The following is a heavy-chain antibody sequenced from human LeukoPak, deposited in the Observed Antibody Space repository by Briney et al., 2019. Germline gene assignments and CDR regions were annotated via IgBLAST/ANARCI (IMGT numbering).Heavy chain of an antibody. CDR1: GFTFSNAW. CDR3: TTELIYSSSWYFGY. Sequence: PGGSLRLSCAASGFTFSNAWMSWVRQAPGKGLEWVGRIKSKTDGGTTDYAAPVKGRFTISRDDSKNTLYLQMNSLKTEDTAVYYCTTELIYSSSWYFGYWGQGTLVTVSS. D-gene: IGHD6-13*01. J-gene: IGHJ4*02. CDR2: IKSKTDGGTT. V-gene: IGHV3-15*01.